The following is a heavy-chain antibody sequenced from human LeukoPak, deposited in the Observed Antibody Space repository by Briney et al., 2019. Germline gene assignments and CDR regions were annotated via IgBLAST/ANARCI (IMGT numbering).Heavy chain of an antibody. CDR3: ARGFAYDTAVDY. Sequence: ASVKVSCKASGYTFTSYAMHWVRQAPGRGLGWMGWINAGNGNTKYSQKFQGRVTITRDTSASTAYMELSSLRSEDTAVYYCARGFAYDTAVDYWGQGTLVTVSS. CDR2: INAGNGNT. D-gene: IGHD3-9*01. J-gene: IGHJ4*02. V-gene: IGHV1-3*01. CDR1: GYTFTSYA.